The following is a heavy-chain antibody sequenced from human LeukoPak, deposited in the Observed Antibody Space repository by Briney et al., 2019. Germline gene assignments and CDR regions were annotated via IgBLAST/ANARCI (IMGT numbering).Heavy chain of an antibody. CDR1: GGSFSGYY. V-gene: IGHV4-34*01. J-gene: IGHJ6*03. Sequence: PSETLSLTCAVYGGSFSGYYWSWIRQPPGKGLEWIGEINHSGSTNYNPSLKSRVTISVDTSKNQFSLKLGSVTAADTAVYYCARGRWSGSTPYYYYYYYMDVWGKGTTVTVSS. CDR3: ARGRWSGSTPYYYYYYYMDV. CDR2: INHSGST. D-gene: IGHD3-3*01.